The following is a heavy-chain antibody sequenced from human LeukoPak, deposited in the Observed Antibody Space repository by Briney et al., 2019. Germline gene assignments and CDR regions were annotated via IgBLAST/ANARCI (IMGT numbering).Heavy chain of an antibody. V-gene: IGHV4-61*02. J-gene: IGHJ4*02. CDR2: IYTSGST. CDR3: ARDVWFGAGRTFDY. D-gene: IGHD3-10*01. Sequence: TLSLTCTVSGGSISSGSYYWSWIRQPAGKGLEWIGRIYTSGSTNYNPSLKSRVTISVDTSENQFSLRLSSVTAADTAVYYCARDVWFGAGRTFDYWGQGTLVTVSS. CDR1: GGSISSGSYY.